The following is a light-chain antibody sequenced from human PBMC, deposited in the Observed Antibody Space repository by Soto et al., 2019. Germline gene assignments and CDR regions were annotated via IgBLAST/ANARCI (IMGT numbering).Light chain of an antibody. J-gene: IGKJ1*01. V-gene: IGKV3-11*01. CDR2: DAS. Sequence: EIMLTHSPATLSVSPGERATLSFSSSQSVSSYLAWYQQKPGQAPRLLIYDASNRATGIPARFSGSGSGTDFTLTISSLEPEDFAVYYCQQRSNWPPTWTFGQGTKVDIK. CDR3: QQRSNWPPTWT. CDR1: QSVSSY.